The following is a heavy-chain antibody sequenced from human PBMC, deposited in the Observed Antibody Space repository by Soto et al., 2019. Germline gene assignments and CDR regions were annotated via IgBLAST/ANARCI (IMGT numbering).Heavy chain of an antibody. J-gene: IGHJ5*02. CDR2: IYYSGST. Sequence: SETLSLTCTVSGGSISSGGYYWSWIRQHPGKGLEWIGYIYYSGSTYYNPSLKSRVTISVDTSKNQFSLKLSSVTAADTAVYYCARDLFRGSLRPTGGIDPWGQGTLVTVSS. D-gene: IGHD3-10*01. CDR1: GGSISSGGYY. CDR3: ARDLFRGSLRPTGGIDP. V-gene: IGHV4-31*03.